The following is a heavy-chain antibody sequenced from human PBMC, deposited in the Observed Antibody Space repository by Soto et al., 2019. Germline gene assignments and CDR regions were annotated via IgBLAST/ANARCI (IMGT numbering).Heavy chain of an antibody. J-gene: IGHJ4*02. V-gene: IGHV1-18*01. CDR1: RFDFAGYG. CDR3: ARDAAAGLNDY. Sequence: GVPAKARSKDPRFDFAGYGISRVRQAPGQGLEWVGWISAYNGNTNYAQKLQGRVTMTTDTSTSTAYMELRSLRSDDTAVYYCARDAAAGLNDYWGQGTLVTVSS. CDR2: ISAYNGNT. D-gene: IGHD6-13*01.